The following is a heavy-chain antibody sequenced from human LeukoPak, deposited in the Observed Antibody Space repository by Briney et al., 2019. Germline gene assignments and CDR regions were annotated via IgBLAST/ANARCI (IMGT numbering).Heavy chain of an antibody. V-gene: IGHV1-69*05. CDR2: IFPIFGTA. J-gene: IGHJ3*02. D-gene: IGHD5-18*01. CDR1: GGTFSSYA. CDR3: ARLDAQLWFLVGPHAFDI. Sequence: SVKVSCKASGGTFSSYAISWVRQAPGQGLDWMGGIFPIFGTANYAQKFQGRVTITTDESTSTAYMELSSLRSEDTAVYYCARLDAQLWFLVGPHAFDICGQGIMVTVSS.